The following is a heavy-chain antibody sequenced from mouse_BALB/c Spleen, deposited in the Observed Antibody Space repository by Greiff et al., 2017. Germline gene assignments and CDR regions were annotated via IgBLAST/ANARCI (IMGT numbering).Heavy chain of an antibody. V-gene: IGHV1-4*01. CDR3: ERSGDYYCGYMDY. CDR1: GYTFTSYT. Sequence: QVQLQQSGAELARPGASVKMSCTASGYTFTSYTMHWVKQRPGQGLEWIGYINPSSGYTNYNQKFKGKATLTADKSSSTAYMQLSSQTSEDSAVYYCERSGDYYCGYMDYWGQGTTVTVSS. CDR2: INPSSGYT. D-gene: IGHD1-1*02. J-gene: IGHJ2*01.